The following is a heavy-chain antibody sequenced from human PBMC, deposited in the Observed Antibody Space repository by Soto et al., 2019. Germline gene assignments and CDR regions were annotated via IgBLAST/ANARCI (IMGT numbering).Heavy chain of an antibody. D-gene: IGHD2-2*02. CDR3: TTDPIVVVPAAIYYYYYMDV. V-gene: IGHV3-15*01. Sequence: GGSLRLSCAASGFTFSNAWMSWVRQAPGKGLEWVGRIKSKTDGGTTDYAAPVKGRFTISRDDSKNTLYLQMNSLKTEDTAVYYCTTDPIVVVPAAIYYYYYMDVWGKGTTVTVSS. CDR2: IKSKTDGGTT. J-gene: IGHJ6*03. CDR1: GFTFSNAW.